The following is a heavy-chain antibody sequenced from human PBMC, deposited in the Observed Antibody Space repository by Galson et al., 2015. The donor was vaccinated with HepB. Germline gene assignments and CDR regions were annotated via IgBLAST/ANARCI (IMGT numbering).Heavy chain of an antibody. V-gene: IGHV1-46*01. D-gene: IGHD3-22*01. J-gene: IGHJ4*02. CDR1: GYTFTSYY. Sequence: SVTVSCKASGYTFTSYYMHWVRQAPGQGLEWMGIINPSGGSTSYAQKFQGRVTMTRDTSTSTVYMELSSLRSEDTAVYYCARANYYDSSGYYFARFTALDYWGQGTLVTVSS. CDR2: INPSGGST. CDR3: ARANYYDSSGYYFARFTALDY.